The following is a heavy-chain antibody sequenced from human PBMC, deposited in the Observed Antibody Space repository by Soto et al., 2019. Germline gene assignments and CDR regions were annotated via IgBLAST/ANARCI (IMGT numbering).Heavy chain of an antibody. J-gene: IGHJ4*02. CDR1: GGSISSGPYS. V-gene: IGHV4-61*01. CDR3: ARARGGYFDY. CDR2: FYYSGST. D-gene: IGHD3-10*01. Sequence: PSETLSLTCSVSGGSISSGPYSWSWIRQPPGKGLEWIGYFYYSGSTNYNPSLKSRVTISVDTSKNQFSLKLSSVTAADTAVYYCARARGGYFDYWGQGTLVTVSS.